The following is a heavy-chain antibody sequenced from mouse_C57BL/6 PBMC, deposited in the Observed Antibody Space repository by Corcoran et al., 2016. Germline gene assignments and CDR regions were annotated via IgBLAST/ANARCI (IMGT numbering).Heavy chain of an antibody. CDR2: INTYSGVP. J-gene: IGHJ2*01. V-gene: IGHV9-3*01. CDR1: GYTFTTSG. D-gene: IGHD3-2*01. Sequence: QIQLVQSGPELKKPGETVKISCKASGYTFTTSGMSWVKQAPGKGLKWMGWINTYSGVPTYADDFKGRFAFSLETSASTAYLQINNLKNEDTATYFCARWGQTARATWRYFDCGGEGTTLTVS. CDR3: ARWGQTARATWRYFDC.